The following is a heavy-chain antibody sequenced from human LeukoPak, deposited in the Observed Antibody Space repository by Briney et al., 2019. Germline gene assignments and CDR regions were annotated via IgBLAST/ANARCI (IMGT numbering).Heavy chain of an antibody. V-gene: IGHV4-59*12. CDR2: VHHSGVT. CDR3: ARDQQGNFDY. J-gene: IGHJ4*02. Sequence: PSETLSLTCGVSNGSITSDFWNWIRQPPGKGLEWIGYVHHSGVTNYNPSFNSRVTMSVDTSKNQFSLKLSSVTAADTAVYYCARDQQGNFDYWGQGTLVTVSS. D-gene: IGHD7-27*01. CDR1: NGSITSDF.